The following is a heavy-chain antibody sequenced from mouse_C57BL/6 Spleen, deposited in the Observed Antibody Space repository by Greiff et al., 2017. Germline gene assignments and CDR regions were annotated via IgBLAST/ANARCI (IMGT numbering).Heavy chain of an antibody. D-gene: IGHD3-1*01. CDR1: GYAFSSSW. CDR2: IYPGDGDT. Sequence: VQLQQSGPELVKPGASVKISCKASGYAFSSSWMNWVKQRPGKGLEWIGRIYPGDGDTNYNGKFKGKATLTADKSSSTAYMQLSSLTSEDSAVYFCARGGDSGFAYWGQGTLVTVSA. V-gene: IGHV1-82*01. CDR3: ARGGDSGFAY. J-gene: IGHJ3*01.